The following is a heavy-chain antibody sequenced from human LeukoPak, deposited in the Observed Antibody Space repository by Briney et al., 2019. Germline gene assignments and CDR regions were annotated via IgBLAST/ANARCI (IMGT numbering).Heavy chain of an antibody. J-gene: IGHJ4*02. CDR1: GFTFGSYA. V-gene: IGHV3-23*01. CDR3: AKTPKLIRGTPDY. CDR2: ISGGGGDA. D-gene: IGHD3-10*01. Sequence: GGSLRLSCAASGFTFGSYAMTWVRQAPGKGLEWVSVISGGGGDANYADSVKGRFTSSRDNSKNTLYLQMSSLRAEDTAIYYCAKTPKLIRGTPDYWGQGSVVIVSS.